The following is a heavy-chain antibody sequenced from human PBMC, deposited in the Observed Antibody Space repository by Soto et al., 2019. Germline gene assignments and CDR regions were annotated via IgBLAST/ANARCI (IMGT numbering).Heavy chain of an antibody. CDR3: ARHRTGTTWDYFAY. Sequence: SETLSLTCTVSGGSISSSSYYWGWIRQPPGKGLERIGSIYYSGSTYYNTSLKRQVTISVYTSKNQFSLLLSSVTAAITFVFYCARHRTGTTWDYFAYWGQGTLVTVTS. J-gene: IGHJ4*02. D-gene: IGHD1-7*01. CDR1: GGSISSSSYY. CDR2: IYYSGST. V-gene: IGHV4-39*01.